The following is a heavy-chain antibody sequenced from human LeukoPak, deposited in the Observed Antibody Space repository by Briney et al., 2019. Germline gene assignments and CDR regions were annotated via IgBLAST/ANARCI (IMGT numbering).Heavy chain of an antibody. Sequence: QPGGSLRLSCAASGFTFSSYAMSWVRQAPGKGLEWVSAISGSGGSTYYADSVKGRFTISRDNSKNTLYLQMNSLRAEDTAVYYCAKDSSGLLWFGESNYFDYWGQGTLVTVSS. V-gene: IGHV3-23*01. CDR2: ISGSGGST. CDR3: AKDSSGLLWFGESNYFDY. J-gene: IGHJ4*02. CDR1: GFTFSSYA. D-gene: IGHD3-10*01.